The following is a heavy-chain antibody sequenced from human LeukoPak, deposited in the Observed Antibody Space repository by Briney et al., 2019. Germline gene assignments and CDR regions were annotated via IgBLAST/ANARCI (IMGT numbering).Heavy chain of an antibody. D-gene: IGHD3-22*01. CDR2: INPSGGST. CDR1: GYTFTSYY. V-gene: IGHV1-46*01. Sequence: ASVKVSCKASGYTFTSYYMHWVRQAPGQGLEWMGIINPSGGSTSYAQKFQGRVTMTRGTSTSTVYMELSSLRSEDTAVYYCARVQPIYDSSGYYLDYWGQGTLVTVSS. CDR3: ARVQPIYDSSGYYLDY. J-gene: IGHJ4*02.